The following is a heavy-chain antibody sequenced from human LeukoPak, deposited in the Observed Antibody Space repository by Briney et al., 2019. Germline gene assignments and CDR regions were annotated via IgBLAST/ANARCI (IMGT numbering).Heavy chain of an antibody. CDR3: ARGGGMWDGYNVDA. D-gene: IGHD5-24*01. V-gene: IGHV1-2*02. CDR2: INPNSGGT. Sequence: ASVKVSCKASGYTFTGYYLHWVRQAPGQGLEWMGWINPNSGGTNSAQKFQGRVTMTRDTSITTAYMGLIRLRSDDTAVYFCARGGGMWDGYNVDAWGQGTLVTVSS. J-gene: IGHJ5*02. CDR1: GYTFTGYY.